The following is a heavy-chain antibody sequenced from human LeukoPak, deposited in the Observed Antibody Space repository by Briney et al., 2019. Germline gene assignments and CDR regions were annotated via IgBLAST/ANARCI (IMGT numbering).Heavy chain of an antibody. Sequence: ASVKVSCKASGGTFSSYAISWVRQAPGQGLEWMGWISAYNGNTNYAQKLQGRVTMTTDTSTSTAYMELRSLRSDDTAVYYCARDTRHRDFDYWGQGTLVTVSS. CDR3: ARDTRHRDFDY. CDR2: ISAYNGNT. CDR1: GGTFSSYA. V-gene: IGHV1-18*01. J-gene: IGHJ4*02.